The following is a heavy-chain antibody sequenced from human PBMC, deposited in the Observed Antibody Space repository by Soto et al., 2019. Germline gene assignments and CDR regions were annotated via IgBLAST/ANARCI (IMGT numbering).Heavy chain of an antibody. Sequence: VQLVESGGGLVKPSETLSLTCAVSGGSITSGNSYSWAWIRQPPGRGLEWIGSISQTGATSYNPSLKSRVSVSLDKSKNQFSLRLSSVTAADMAVYYCARAVSPYFGTWFDPWGQGTLVTVSS. CDR3: ARAVSPYFGTWFDP. J-gene: IGHJ5*02. V-gene: IGHV4-30-2*01. D-gene: IGHD3-10*01. CDR1: GGSITSGNSYS. CDR2: ISQTGAT.